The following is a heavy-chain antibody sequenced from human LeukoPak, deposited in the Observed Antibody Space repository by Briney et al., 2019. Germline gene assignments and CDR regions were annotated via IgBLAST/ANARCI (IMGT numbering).Heavy chain of an antibody. CDR1: GFIFSSYS. J-gene: IGHJ3*02. D-gene: IGHD6-13*01. CDR2: ISSSTYI. CDR3: ARDYYSSSRHAFDI. Sequence: GGSLRLSCAASGFIFSSYSMNWVRQAPGKGLEWVSSISSSTYIYYADPVKGRFTISRDNAKNSLYLQMNSLRAEDTAVYYCARDYYSSSRHAFDIWGQGTMVTVSS. V-gene: IGHV3-21*01.